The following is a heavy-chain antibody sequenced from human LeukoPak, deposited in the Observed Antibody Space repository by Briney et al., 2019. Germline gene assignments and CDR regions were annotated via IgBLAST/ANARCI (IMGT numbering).Heavy chain of an antibody. CDR1: GFTFSSYG. D-gene: IGHD5-24*01. J-gene: IGHJ4*02. CDR2: ISYDGSNK. V-gene: IGHV3-30*18. Sequence: GGSLRLSCAASGFTFSSYGMHWVRQAPGKGLEWVAVISYDGSNKYYADSVKGRFTISRDNSKNTLYLQMNSLRAEDTAVYYCAKLVEMATMGAFDYWGQGTLVTVSS. CDR3: AKLVEMATMGAFDY.